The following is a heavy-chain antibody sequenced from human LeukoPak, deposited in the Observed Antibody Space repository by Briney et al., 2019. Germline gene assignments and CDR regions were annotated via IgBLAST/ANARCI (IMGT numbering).Heavy chain of an antibody. CDR2: IYNGVST. CDR3: AACPPRRHDGFNYHTYYGFDI. J-gene: IGHJ6*02. Sequence: SETLSLTCTVPGASMNDYYWSWIRHSPGKGLEWIGYIYNGVSTNYKPSLKSRVSMSLDMSENQFSLNLSSVTAADTAIYYCAACPPRRHDGFNYHTYYGFDIWGQGTTVIVSS. V-gene: IGHV4-59*01. D-gene: IGHD5-24*01. CDR1: GASMNDYY.